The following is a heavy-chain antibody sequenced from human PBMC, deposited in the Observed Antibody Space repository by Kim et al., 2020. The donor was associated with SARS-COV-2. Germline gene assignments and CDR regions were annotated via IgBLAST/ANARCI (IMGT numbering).Heavy chain of an antibody. Sequence: QKLQGRVTMTTDTSTSTAYMELRSLRSDDTAVYYCARLSGIAVAGLGDYWGQGTLVTVSS. V-gene: IGHV1-18*01. CDR3: ARLSGIAVAGLGDY. J-gene: IGHJ4*02. D-gene: IGHD6-19*01.